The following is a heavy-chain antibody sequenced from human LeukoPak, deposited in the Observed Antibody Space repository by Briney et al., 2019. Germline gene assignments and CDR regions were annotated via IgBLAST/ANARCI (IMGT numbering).Heavy chain of an antibody. V-gene: IGHV3-48*03. CDR3: ARRYCSSTSCTLDY. CDR1: GFTFTTYE. J-gene: IGHJ4*02. D-gene: IGHD2-2*01. CDR2: ISGSGGAI. Sequence: GGSLRLSCATSGFTFTTYEMNWVRQVPGKGLEWVSHISGSGGAIYYADSVKGRFTISRDNAKNSLYLQMSSLRVEDTAVYYCARRYCSSTSCTLDYWGQGTLVTVSS.